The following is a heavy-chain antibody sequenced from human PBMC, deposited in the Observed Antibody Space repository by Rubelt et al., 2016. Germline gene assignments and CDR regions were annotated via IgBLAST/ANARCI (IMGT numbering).Heavy chain of an antibody. CDR1: GGSISSSSYY. J-gene: IGHJ4*02. CDR2: IYYSGST. V-gene: IGHV4-39*01. Sequence: QLQLQESGPGLVQPSETLSLTCTVSGGSISSSSYYWGWIRQPPGKGLEWIGSIYYSGSTYYNPSLRSRVTISVDTSKNQFSLKLSSVTAADTAVYYCARASMVRGVKVDYWGQGTLVTVSS. D-gene: IGHD3-10*01. CDR3: ARASMVRGVKVDY.